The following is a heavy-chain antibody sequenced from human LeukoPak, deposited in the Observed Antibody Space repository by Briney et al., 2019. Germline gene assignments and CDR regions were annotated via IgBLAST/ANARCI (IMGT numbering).Heavy chain of an antibody. CDR3: TRGSGPLYFDF. Sequence: GGSLRLSCAASGFSLRSYAIHWVRQAPGKGLEYVSAMSHDGGTTYYADSAKGRFTVSRHNSRNMVYLQMGGLRAEDMAVYYCTRGSGPLYFDFWGQGTQVTVSS. CDR1: GFSLRSYA. CDR2: MSHDGGTT. V-gene: IGHV3-64*02. J-gene: IGHJ4*02. D-gene: IGHD6-19*01.